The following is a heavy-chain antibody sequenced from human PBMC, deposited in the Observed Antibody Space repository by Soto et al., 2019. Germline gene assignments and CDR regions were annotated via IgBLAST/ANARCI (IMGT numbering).Heavy chain of an antibody. CDR1: GFSFSKFV. CDR3: AWSLVARESFDV. CDR2: IRGSGDRT. D-gene: IGHD5-12*01. V-gene: IGHV3-23*01. J-gene: IGHJ3*01. Sequence: EVELLESGGGLVQPGGSLRLSCAASGFSFSKFVMSWVRQTPGKGLQWVSSIRGSGDRTYYADSVKGRFTVSSDNSNDTLFLHMTSVTADDTGLYYCAWSLVARESFDVWGQGTMVTVSS.